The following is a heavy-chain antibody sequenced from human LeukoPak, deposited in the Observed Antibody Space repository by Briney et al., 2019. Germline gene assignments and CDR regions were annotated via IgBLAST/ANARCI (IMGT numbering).Heavy chain of an antibody. CDR1: GLTFDDYA. J-gene: IGHJ3*02. V-gene: IGHV3-9*01. D-gene: IGHD6-19*01. CDR2: ISWNSDTV. CDR3: AKVRAVAGRRDAFDI. Sequence: GGSLRLSCAASGLTFDDYAMHWVRQAPGKGLEWVSGISWNSDTVGYADSVKGRFTISRDNAKNSLYLQMNSLRAEDTAFYYCAKVRAVAGRRDAFDIWGQGTMVTVSS.